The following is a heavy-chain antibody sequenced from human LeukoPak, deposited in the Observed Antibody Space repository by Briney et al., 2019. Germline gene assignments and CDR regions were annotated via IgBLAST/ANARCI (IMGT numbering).Heavy chain of an antibody. V-gene: IGHV3-7*01. J-gene: IGHJ4*02. Sequence: GGSLRLSCAASGFTFTSYSMNWVRQAPGKGLEWVANIKQDGSEKYYVDSVKGRFTISRDNAKNSLYLQMNSLRAEDTAVYYCARDRGKAVSDYWGQGTLVTVSS. D-gene: IGHD6-19*01. CDR2: IKQDGSEK. CDR3: ARDRGKAVSDY. CDR1: GFTFTSYS.